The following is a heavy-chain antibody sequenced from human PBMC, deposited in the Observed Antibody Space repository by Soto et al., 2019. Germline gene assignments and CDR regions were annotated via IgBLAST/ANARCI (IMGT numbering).Heavy chain of an antibody. CDR2: ISYIGST. D-gene: IGHD3-22*01. V-gene: IGHV4-31*03. J-gene: IGHJ4*02. CDR3: ARAGGYYDSSGYPPFDY. Sequence: QVQLQESGPGLVKPSQTLSLTCTVSGGSISSGGYYWSWIRQHPGKGLEWIGYISYIGSTYYNPALKSRVTISVDTSKHQFSLKLSSVTAADTAVYYCARAGGYYDSSGYPPFDYWGQGTLVTVSS. CDR1: GGSISSGGYY.